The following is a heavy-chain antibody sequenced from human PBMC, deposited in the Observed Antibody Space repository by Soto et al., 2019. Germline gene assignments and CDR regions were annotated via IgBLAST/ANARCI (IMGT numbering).Heavy chain of an antibody. CDR3: ARGGGYLGYYFDY. V-gene: IGHV5-51*01. CDR2: IYPGDSDA. D-gene: IGHD5-12*01. CDR1: GYSFPTTW. J-gene: IGHJ4*02. Sequence: GESLKISCKGSGYSFPTTWIAWVRQLPGKGLEHMGLIYPGDSDAMYSPSFQGQVTISADKSISTAYLQWSSLKASDTAMYYCARGGGYLGYYFDYWGQGTLVTVSS.